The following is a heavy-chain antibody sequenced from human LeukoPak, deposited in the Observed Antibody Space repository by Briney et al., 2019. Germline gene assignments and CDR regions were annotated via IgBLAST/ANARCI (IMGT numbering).Heavy chain of an antibody. CDR2: IYYSGST. V-gene: IGHV4-59*01. J-gene: IGHJ4*02. CDR1: GGSISSDY. Sequence: SETLSLTCTVSGGSISSDYWSWIRQPPGKGLEWIGYIYYSGSTNYNPSLKSRVTISVDTSKNQFSLRLSSVTAADTAVYYCARATWLPVGLYYYDSSGYYYYFDYWGQGTLVTVSS. CDR3: ARATWLPVGLYYYDSSGYYYYFDY. D-gene: IGHD3-22*01.